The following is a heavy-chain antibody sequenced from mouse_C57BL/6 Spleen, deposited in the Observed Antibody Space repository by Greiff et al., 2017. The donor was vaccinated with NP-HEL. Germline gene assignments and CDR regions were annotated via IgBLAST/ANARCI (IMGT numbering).Heavy chain of an antibody. V-gene: IGHV1-26*01. J-gene: IGHJ4*01. Sequence: EVQLQQSGPELVKPGASVKISCKASGYTFTDYYMNWVKQSHGKSLEWIGDINPNNGGTSYNQKFKGKATLTVDKSSSTAYMELRILTSEDSAVYYCARSVSNYAKDYWGQGTTVTVAS. CDR2: INPNNGGT. CDR3: ARSVSNYAKDY. CDR1: GYTFTDYY.